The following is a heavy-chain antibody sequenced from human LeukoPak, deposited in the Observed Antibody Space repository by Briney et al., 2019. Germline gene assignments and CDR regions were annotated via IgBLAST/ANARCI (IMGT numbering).Heavy chain of an antibody. J-gene: IGHJ4*02. Sequence: GGSLRLSCAASGFTFSSYAMHWVRQAPGKGLEYVSAISSNGGSTYYANSVKGRFTISRDNSKNTLYLQMGSLRAEVMAVYYCARGLWFGELSYFDYWGQGTLVTVSS. D-gene: IGHD3-10*01. V-gene: IGHV3-64*01. CDR2: ISSNGGST. CDR3: ARGLWFGELSYFDY. CDR1: GFTFSSYA.